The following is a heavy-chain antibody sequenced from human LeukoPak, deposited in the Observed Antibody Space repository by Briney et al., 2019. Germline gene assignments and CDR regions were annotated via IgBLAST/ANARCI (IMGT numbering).Heavy chain of an antibody. D-gene: IGHD3-10*01. V-gene: IGHV4-59*08. CDR2: IYYSGST. Sequence: PSETLSLTCTVSGGSISSYYWSWIRQPPGRGLEWIGYIYYSGSTNYNPSLKSRVTISVDTSNNQFSLKLSSVTAADTAVYYRARLAWGGSGPIFDYWGQGTLVTVSS. J-gene: IGHJ4*02. CDR3: ARLAWGGSGPIFDY. CDR1: GGSISSYY.